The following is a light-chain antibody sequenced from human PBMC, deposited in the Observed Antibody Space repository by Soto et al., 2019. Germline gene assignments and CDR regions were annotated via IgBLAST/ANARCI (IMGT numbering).Light chain of an antibody. CDR1: SSDVGGFKY. CDR2: VVS. CDR3: ASYTTSDTPYV. J-gene: IGLJ1*01. Sequence: QAALTQPASVSGSPGQSITISCTGTSSDVGGFKYVSWYQQHPDKAPKLIISVVSNRPSGVSTRFSGSKSGNTASLTISGLQAEDEADYYCASYTTSDTPYVFGTGTKLTVL. V-gene: IGLV2-14*01.